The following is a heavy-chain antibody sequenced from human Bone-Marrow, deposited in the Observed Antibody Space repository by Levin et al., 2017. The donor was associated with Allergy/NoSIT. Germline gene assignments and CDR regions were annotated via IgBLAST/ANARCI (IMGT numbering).Heavy chain of an antibody. Sequence: ASGPTLVKPTETLRLTCTFSGLSLSRSGVGVGWIRQPPGKALEWLGLIYWNDDKRYSPSLRSRLTITKDTSKNQVVLTMTKMDPVDTGTYYCAQRLGPYDHDSWFDPWGQGTLVSVSS. D-gene: IGHD3-16*01. CDR1: GLSLSRSGVG. CDR2: IYWNDDK. CDR3: AQRLGPYDHDSWFDP. J-gene: IGHJ5*02. V-gene: IGHV2-5*01.